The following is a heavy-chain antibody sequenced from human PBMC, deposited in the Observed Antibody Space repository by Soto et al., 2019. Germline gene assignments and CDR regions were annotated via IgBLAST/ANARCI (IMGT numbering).Heavy chain of an antibody. CDR2: SIPILGIA. V-gene: IGHV1-69*02. J-gene: IGHJ6*02. D-gene: IGHD5-12*01. Sequence: HVQLVQSGAEVKKPGSSVKVSCKASRGTFSSYTIRWVRQAPGQGLEWMGRSIPILGIANYAQKFQGRVTITADKSTSTDYMELSSLRSEDTAVYYCARGYSGYDRHYYYGMDVWGQGTTVTVSS. CDR1: RGTFSSYT. CDR3: ARGYSGYDRHYYYGMDV.